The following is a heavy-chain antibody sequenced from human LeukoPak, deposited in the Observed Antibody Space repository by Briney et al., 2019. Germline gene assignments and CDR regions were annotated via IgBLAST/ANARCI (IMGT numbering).Heavy chain of an antibody. CDR1: GYTFTSYG. V-gene: IGHV1-18*01. CDR3: ARRSGSYQGVDY. J-gene: IGHJ4*02. D-gene: IGHD1-26*01. Sequence: ASVKVSCKASGYTFTSYGISWVRQAPGQGLEWMGWISAYNGNTNYAQKLQGRVTMTRDTSISTAYMELSRLTSADTAVYYCARRSGSYQGVDYWGQGTLVTVSS. CDR2: ISAYNGNT.